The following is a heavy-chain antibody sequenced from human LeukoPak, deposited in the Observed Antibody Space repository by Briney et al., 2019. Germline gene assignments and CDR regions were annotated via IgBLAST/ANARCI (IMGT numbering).Heavy chain of an antibody. Sequence: SQTLSLTCTVSGGSISSGGYYWSWIRQHPGKGLEWIGYIYYSGSTYYDPSLKSRVTISVDTSKNQFSLKLSSVTAADTAVYYCARDPNPVGAGWPDVWGKGTTVTVSS. D-gene: IGHD3-10*01. V-gene: IGHV4-31*03. CDR2: IYYSGST. CDR3: ARDPNPVGAGWPDV. CDR1: GGSISSGGYY. J-gene: IGHJ6*04.